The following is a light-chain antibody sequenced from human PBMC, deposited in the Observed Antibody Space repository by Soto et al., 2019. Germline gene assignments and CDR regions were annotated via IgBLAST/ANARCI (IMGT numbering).Light chain of an antibody. J-gene: IGKJ2*01. CDR1: QSVRSNY. Sequence: ETVLTQSPGTVSLSPGERATLSCTTSQSVRSNYLAWYQQKPGQAPRLLIYGVFSRATSIPDRFSGSGSGTDFTLTISGREPEDSAVYYCQHYDGSPRTFGQGTKLEI. V-gene: IGKV3-20*01. CDR3: QHYDGSPRT. CDR2: GVF.